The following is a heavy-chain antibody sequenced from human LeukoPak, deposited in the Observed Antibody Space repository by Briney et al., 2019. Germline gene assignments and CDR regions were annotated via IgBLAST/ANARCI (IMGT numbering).Heavy chain of an antibody. D-gene: IGHD2-21*02. CDR2: INPNSGGT. J-gene: IGHJ3*02. CDR3: AVNRAYCGGDCYPFDAFDI. V-gene: IGHV1-2*02. CDR1: GYTFTGSY. Sequence: GASVKVSCKASGYTFTGSYIHWVRQAPGQGLEWMGWINPNSGGTNYAQKFQGRVTMTRDTSISTAYMELSRLRSDDTAVYYCAVNRAYCGGDCYPFDAFDIWGQGTMVTVSS.